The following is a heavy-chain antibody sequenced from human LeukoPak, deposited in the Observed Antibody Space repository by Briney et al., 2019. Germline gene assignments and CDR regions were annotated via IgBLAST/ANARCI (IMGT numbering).Heavy chain of an antibody. J-gene: IGHJ4*02. CDR2: ISANDGNT. D-gene: IGHD1-7*01. Sequence: GASVKVSCKASGYTFTSYGISWVRQAPGQGLEWMGWISANDGNTDYPQKLQGRVTMTTDTSTSTAYMELRSLRSDDTAVYYCASSGNSEYYFDYWGQGTLVTVSS. V-gene: IGHV1-18*01. CDR3: ASSGNSEYYFDY. CDR1: GYTFTSYG.